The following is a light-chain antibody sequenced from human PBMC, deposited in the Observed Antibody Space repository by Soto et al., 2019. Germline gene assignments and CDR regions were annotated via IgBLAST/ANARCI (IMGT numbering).Light chain of an antibody. V-gene: IGKV3-15*01. CDR1: QSVSSN. CDR3: QQYNNWTRT. Sequence: IVLTQSPATLSVSPGERATLSYRDSQSVSSNLAWYQQTPGQAPRIIMYGASTRETGIPARFSGSGAGTECTRPISSLQSEDVEVDYCQQYNNWTRTFGQGTKVDIK. CDR2: GAS. J-gene: IGKJ1*01.